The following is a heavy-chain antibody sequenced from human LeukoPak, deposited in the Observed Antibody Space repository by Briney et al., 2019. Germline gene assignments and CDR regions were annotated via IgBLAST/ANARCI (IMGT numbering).Heavy chain of an antibody. CDR3: AKARPIHYYDSSGYYPFDY. J-gene: IGHJ4*02. V-gene: IGHV3-23*01. CDR1: GFTFSSYA. D-gene: IGHD3-22*01. Sequence: GGSLRLSCAASGFTFSSYAMSWVRQAPGKGLEWVSAISGSGGSTYYADSVKGRFTISRDNSKNTLYLQMNSLRAEDTAVYYCAKARPIHYYDSSGYYPFDYWGQGTLVTVSS. CDR2: ISGSGGST.